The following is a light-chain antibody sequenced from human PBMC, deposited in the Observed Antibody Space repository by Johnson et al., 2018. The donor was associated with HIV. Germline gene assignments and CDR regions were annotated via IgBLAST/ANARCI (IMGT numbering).Light chain of an antibody. V-gene: IGLV1-51*02. J-gene: IGLJ1*01. CDR1: VSNIESYF. CDR3: GIWDASLSPLDV. Sequence: VLTQPPSVSAAPGQTVNISCSGNVSNIESYFVSWYQQLPGAAPTLLIYEDNKRPSGIPDRFSGSKSGATATLGITGLQTGDEADYYCGIWDASLSPLDVFGTGTTITVL. CDR2: EDN.